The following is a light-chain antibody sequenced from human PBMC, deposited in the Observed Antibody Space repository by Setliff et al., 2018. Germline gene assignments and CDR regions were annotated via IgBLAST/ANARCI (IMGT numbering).Light chain of an antibody. CDR1: FGAYGSAY. Sequence: QSALTQPASVSGSPEQSITISCTGEFGAYGSAYVSWYQQHPDKAPKLIIYDVNNRPSGISHRFSVSKSGNTASLTVSGLQAEDEADYYCSSYAGTNNPYVVGSGTKV. V-gene: IGLV2-14*03. J-gene: IGLJ1*01. CDR3: SSYAGTNNPYV. CDR2: DVN.